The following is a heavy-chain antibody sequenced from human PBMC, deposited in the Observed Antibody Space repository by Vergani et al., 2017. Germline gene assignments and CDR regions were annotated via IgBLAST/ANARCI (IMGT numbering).Heavy chain of an antibody. CDR3: ARDFELQR. J-gene: IGHJ4*02. Sequence: QVQLQQWGAGLLKPSETLSLTCAVSGYSIRNGYYWGWIRQPPGKGLEWIGEINHSGSTNYNPSLKSRVTISVDTSKNQFSLKLSSVTAADTAVYYCARDFELQRWGQGTLVTVSS. CDR2: INHSGST. CDR1: GYSIRNGYY. D-gene: IGHD1-26*01. V-gene: IGHV4-34*01.